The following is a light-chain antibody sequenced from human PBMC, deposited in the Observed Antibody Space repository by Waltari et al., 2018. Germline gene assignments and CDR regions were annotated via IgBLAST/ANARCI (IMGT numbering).Light chain of an antibody. CDR3: QQYDGSVVT. CDR1: QYITGSW. Sequence: EIVLTQSPGTLSLSPGERVTLSCRASQYITGSWMTWYHQKPGQAPRLLIYAASTRAPDVPDRFSGSGSGTDFTLTISRLEPEDSALYYCQQYDGSVVTFGGGTKVEIK. J-gene: IGKJ4*01. CDR2: AAS. V-gene: IGKV3-20*01.